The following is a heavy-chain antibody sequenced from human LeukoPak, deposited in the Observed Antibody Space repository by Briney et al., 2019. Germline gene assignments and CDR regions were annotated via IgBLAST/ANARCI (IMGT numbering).Heavy chain of an antibody. V-gene: IGHV4-34*01. J-gene: IGHJ5*02. CDR3: ARGQKKYYYDSSVLTGLLNWFDP. CDR2: INHSGST. D-gene: IGHD3-22*01. Sequence: SETLPLTCAVYGGSFSGYYWSWIRQPPGKGLEWIGEINHSGSTNYNPSLKSRVTISVDTSKNQFSLKLSSVTAADTAVYYCARGQKKYYYDSSVLTGLLNWFDPWGQGTLVTVSS. CDR1: GGSFSGYY.